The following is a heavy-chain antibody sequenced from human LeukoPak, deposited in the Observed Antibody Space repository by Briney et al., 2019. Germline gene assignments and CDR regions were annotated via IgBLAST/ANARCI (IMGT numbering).Heavy chain of an antibody. D-gene: IGHD1-26*01. CDR2: IKDGGTTT. J-gene: IGHJ4*02. CDR3: TTIRPGY. V-gene: IGHV3-74*01. Sequence: GGSLRLSCAASGFTFSTYWIHWVRQVPGKGLVWVARIKDGGTTTDYADSVKGRFTISRADAKSTLYLHMNSLRAEDTAVYYCTTIRPGYWGQGTLVTVSP. CDR1: GFTFSTYW.